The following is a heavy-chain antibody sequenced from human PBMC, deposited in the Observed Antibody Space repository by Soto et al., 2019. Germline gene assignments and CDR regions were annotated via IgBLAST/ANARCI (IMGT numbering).Heavy chain of an antibody. J-gene: IGHJ4*02. CDR2: IYHSGSA. Sequence: SETLSLTCTLSGGSISSVYWSWIRQPPGKGLEWIGHIYHSGSANYNPSLKSRVTLSVDTSQNQFSLKLSSVTAADTAVYFCARDRSAGGLDSWGQGTLVTVSS. CDR3: ARDRSAGGLDS. CDR1: GGSISSVY. D-gene: IGHD6-25*01. V-gene: IGHV4-59*01.